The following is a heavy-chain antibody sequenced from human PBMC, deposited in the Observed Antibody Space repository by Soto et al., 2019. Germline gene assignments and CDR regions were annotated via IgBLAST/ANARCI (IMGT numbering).Heavy chain of an antibody. CDR1: GYTFTRYG. J-gene: IGHJ6*02. D-gene: IGHD3-16*01. V-gene: IGHV1-18*01. CDR2: INTYNGNT. Sequence: QVQLVQSGAEVKNPGASVKVSCKASGYTFTRYGIGWARQAPGQGPEWMGWINTYNGNTNYAQNVQGRVTLTTDTSTSTAYMELRSLRPNDTAIYYCAMVDVYVTPSPQDVWGQGTTVIVSS. CDR3: AMVDVYVTPSPQDV.